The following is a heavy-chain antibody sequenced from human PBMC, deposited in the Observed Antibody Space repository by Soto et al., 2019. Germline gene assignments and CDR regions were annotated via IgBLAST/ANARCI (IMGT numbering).Heavy chain of an antibody. J-gene: IGHJ4*02. CDR2: IYYSGNT. D-gene: IGHD2-2*01. V-gene: IGHV4-39*02. CDR3: ARVGRRYCRSTSCPNLDS. Sequence: PSETLSLTCTVSGGSISTRSSYWGWIRQPPGKGLEWIGSIYYSGNTNYNPSLKSRVTISIDTSKNQFSLHLTSVTTADTAVYYCARVGRRYCRSTSCPNLDSWGQEIQDTVSS. CDR1: GGSISTRSSY.